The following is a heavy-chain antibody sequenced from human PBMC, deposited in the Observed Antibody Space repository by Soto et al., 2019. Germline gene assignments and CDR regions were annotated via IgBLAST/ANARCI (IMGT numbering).Heavy chain of an antibody. J-gene: IGHJ5*02. Sequence: SETLSLTCTVSGGSISSYYWSWIRQPPGKGLEWIGYIYYSGSTNYNPSLKSRVTISVDTSKNQFSLKLSSVTAADTAVYYCARLGEGYDILTGYYTIPWFAPWGQGTLFTVSS. CDR1: GGSISSYY. D-gene: IGHD3-9*01. V-gene: IGHV4-59*08. CDR3: ARLGEGYDILTGYYTIPWFAP. CDR2: IYYSGST.